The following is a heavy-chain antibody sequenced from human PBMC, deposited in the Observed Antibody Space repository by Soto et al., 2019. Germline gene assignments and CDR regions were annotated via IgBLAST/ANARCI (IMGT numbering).Heavy chain of an antibody. CDR3: ASRDLSAAGTVPDSYYYYGMDV. CDR2: IIPIFGTA. Sequence: GXSVEVSCKASAGTFSSYAISWVRQAPGQGLEWMGGIIPIFGTANYAQKFQGRVTITADESTSTAYMELSSLRSEDTAVYYCASRDLSAAGTVPDSYYYYGMDVWGQGTTVTGSS. D-gene: IGHD6-13*01. CDR1: AGTFSSYA. J-gene: IGHJ6*02. V-gene: IGHV1-69*13.